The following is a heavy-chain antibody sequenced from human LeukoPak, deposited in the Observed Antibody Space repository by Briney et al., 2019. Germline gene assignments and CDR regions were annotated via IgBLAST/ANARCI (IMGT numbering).Heavy chain of an antibody. Sequence: SVKVSCKASGGTFSSYAISWVRQAPGQGLEWMGGIIPIFGTANYAQKFQGRVTITADESTSTAYMELSSLRSEDTAVHYCARQTAVAGRYNWFDPWGQGTLVTVSS. CDR2: IIPIFGTA. J-gene: IGHJ5*02. CDR1: GGTFSSYA. CDR3: ARQTAVAGRYNWFDP. D-gene: IGHD6-19*01. V-gene: IGHV1-69*01.